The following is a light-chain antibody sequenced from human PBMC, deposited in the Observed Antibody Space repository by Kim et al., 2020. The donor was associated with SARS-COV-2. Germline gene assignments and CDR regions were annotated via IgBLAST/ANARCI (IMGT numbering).Light chain of an antibody. CDR1: QTVYSSY. V-gene: IGKV3-20*01. J-gene: IGKJ2*01. CDR2: GAT. CDR3: QQYGSSPPMYT. Sequence: EIVLTQSPGTLSLSPGERATLSCRASQTVYSSYLAWYRQKPGQAPRLVIYGATNRATGIPDRFSGSGSGTDFTLTISRLEPEDFAVYYCQQYGSSPPMYTLGQGTKLEI.